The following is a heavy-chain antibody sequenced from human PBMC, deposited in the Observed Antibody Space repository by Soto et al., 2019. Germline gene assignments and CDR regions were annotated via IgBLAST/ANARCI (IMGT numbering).Heavy chain of an antibody. V-gene: IGHV3-23*01. Sequence: GSLRLSCAASGFTFSSYAMSWVRQAPGKGLEWVSAISGSGGSTYYADSVKGRFTISRDNSKNTLYLQMNSLRAEDTAVYYCAKVGGGVVVAAKDYFDYWGQGTLVTVSS. CDR3: AKVGGGVVVAAKDYFDY. CDR1: GFTFSSYA. D-gene: IGHD2-15*01. J-gene: IGHJ4*02. CDR2: ISGSGGST.